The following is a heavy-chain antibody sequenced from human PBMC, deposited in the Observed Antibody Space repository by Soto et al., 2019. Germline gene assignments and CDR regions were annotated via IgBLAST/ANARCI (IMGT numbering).Heavy chain of an antibody. CDR1: GGTFSSYA. J-gene: IGHJ6*02. D-gene: IGHD2-2*01. CDR3: ARKVVVLDPGISIDYYYYGMDV. V-gene: IGHV1-69*13. CDR2: IIPIFGTA. Sequence: ASVKVSCKASGGTFSSYAISWVRQAPGQGLEWMGGIIPIFGTANYAQKFQGRVTITADESTSTAYMELSSLRSEDTAVYYCARKVVVLDPGISIDYYYYGMDVWGQGTTVNVSS.